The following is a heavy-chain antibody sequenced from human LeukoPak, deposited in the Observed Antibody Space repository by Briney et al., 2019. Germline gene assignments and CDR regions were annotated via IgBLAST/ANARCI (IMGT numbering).Heavy chain of an antibody. J-gene: IGHJ4*01. CDR2: IDGSGSSI. CDR3: ARGPGSSGGAYVGDY. Sequence: GGSLRLSCAASGFTFSNHWMHWVRQVPGKGLVWVARIDGSGSSISHADFVKGRFSISRGNAKSTLYLQMNSLRAEDTAVYYCARGPGSSGGAYVGDYWGHGTLVTVSS. V-gene: IGHV3-74*01. D-gene: IGHD3-22*01. CDR1: GFTFSNHW.